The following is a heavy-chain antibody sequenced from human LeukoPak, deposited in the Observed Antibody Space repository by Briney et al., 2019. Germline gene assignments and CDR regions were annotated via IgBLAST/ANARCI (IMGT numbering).Heavy chain of an antibody. V-gene: IGHV3-64D*06. J-gene: IGHJ3*02. D-gene: IGHD1-26*01. CDR3: VVRWELRDAFDI. CDR1: GFTFSSFV. CDR2: ISSKGHST. Sequence: GGSLRLSCSASGFTFSSFVMHWVRQAPGKGLEYVSAISSKGHSTYYADSVKGRFTISRDNSKNRLYLQMSSLRAEDTAVYSCVVRWELRDAFDIWGQGTMVTVSS.